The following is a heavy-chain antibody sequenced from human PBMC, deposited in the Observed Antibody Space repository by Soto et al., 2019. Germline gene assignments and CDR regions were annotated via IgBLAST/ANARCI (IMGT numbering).Heavy chain of an antibody. V-gene: IGHV4-39*02. CDR2: ISYGGYT. J-gene: IGHJ5*02. Sequence: TSETLSLTCTVSGGSISSRNYYWGWIRQSPGKGLEWIGTISYGGYTYNNPSLKGRLTINPDISKNQFSLQLNSVTPEDTAVYYCARDHTFFDILTGFSTNRFDPWGQGTPVTVSS. CDR3: ARDHTFFDILTGFSTNRFDP. CDR1: GGSISSRNYY. D-gene: IGHD3-9*01.